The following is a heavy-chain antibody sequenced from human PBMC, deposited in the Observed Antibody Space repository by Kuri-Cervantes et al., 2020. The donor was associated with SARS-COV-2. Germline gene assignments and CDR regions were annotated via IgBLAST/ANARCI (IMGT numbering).Heavy chain of an antibody. CDR1: GGSISSYY. CDR2: IYYSGST. J-gene: IGHJ6*02. D-gene: IGHD3-3*01. CDR3: ARVPFGVVINYYYYGMDV. V-gene: IGHV4-59*01. Sequence: GSLRLSCTVFGGSISSYYWSWIRQPPGKGLEWIGYIYYSGSTNYNPSLKSRVTISVDTSKNQFSLKLSSVTAADTAVYYCARVPFGVVINYYYYGMDVWGQGTTVTVSS.